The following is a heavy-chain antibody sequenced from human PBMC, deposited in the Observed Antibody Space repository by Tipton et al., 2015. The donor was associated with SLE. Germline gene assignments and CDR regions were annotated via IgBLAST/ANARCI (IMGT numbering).Heavy chain of an antibody. J-gene: IGHJ2*01. Sequence: SLRLSCAASGFTVSSNYMSWVRQAPGKGLEWVSVIYSGGSTYYADSVKGRFTISRDNSKNTLYLQMNSLRAEDTAVYYCARGGYDSSGYLHWYFDLWGRGTLVTVSS. CDR3: ARGGYDSSGYLHWYFDL. V-gene: IGHV3-53*01. D-gene: IGHD3-22*01. CDR1: GFTVSSNY. CDR2: IYSGGST.